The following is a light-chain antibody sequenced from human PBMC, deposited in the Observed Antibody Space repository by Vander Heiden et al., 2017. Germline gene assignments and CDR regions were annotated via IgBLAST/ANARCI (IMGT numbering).Light chain of an antibody. CDR3: QAWDSSTVV. V-gene: IGLV3-1*01. J-gene: IGLJ2*01. Sequence: SYELPQPPSVSVSPGQTARITCSGDKLGDKYACWYQQKPGQSPVLVIYQDSKRPSGITERFSGSNSGNTATLTISGTQAMDEADYYCQAWDSSTVVFGGGTKLTVL. CDR1: KLGDKY. CDR2: QDS.